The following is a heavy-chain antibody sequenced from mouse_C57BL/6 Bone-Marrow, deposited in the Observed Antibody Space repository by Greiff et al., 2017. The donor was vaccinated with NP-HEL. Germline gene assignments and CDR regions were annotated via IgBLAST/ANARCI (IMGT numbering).Heavy chain of an antibody. D-gene: IGHD3-2*02. CDR3: ARDGDSSGHYDMDY. CDR1: GYSFTDYN. CDR2: INPNYGTT. J-gene: IGHJ4*01. V-gene: IGHV1-39*01. Sequence: VQLQQSGPELVKPGASVKISCKASGYSFTDYNMNWVKQSNGKSLEWIGVINPNYGTTSYNQKFKGKATLTVDQSSSTAYMQLNSLTAEDSAVDYCARDGDSSGHYDMDYWGQGTSVTVSS.